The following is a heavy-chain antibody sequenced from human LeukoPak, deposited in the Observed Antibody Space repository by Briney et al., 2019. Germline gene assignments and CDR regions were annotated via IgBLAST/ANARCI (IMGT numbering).Heavy chain of an antibody. CDR3: ARPVPYGGTQIGSDAFDV. V-gene: IGHV4-39*01. D-gene: IGHD4-23*01. Sequence: SSETLSLTCTVSGGSLSSNSHYWGWIRQPPGKGLEWIGSIYYSGSTYFNPSLKSRVIISVDTSKNQFSLKLSSVTAADTAVYYCARPVPYGGTQIGSDAFDVWGQGTKVTVSS. J-gene: IGHJ3*01. CDR2: IYYSGST. CDR1: GGSLSSNSHY.